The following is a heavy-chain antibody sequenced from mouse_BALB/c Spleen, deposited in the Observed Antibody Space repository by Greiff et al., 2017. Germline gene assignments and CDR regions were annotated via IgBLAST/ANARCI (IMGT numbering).Heavy chain of an antibody. CDR2: IDPANGNT. J-gene: IGHJ4*01. CDR1: GFNIKVTY. D-gene: IGHD2-4*01. CDR3: ARIYYDYDYAMDY. V-gene: IGHV14-3*02. Sequence: EVKLQESGAELVKPGASVKLSCTASGFNIKVTYMHWVKQRPEQGLEWIGRIDPANGNTKYDPKFQGKATITADTSSNTAYLQLSSLTSEDTAVYYCARIYYDYDYAMDYWGQGTSVTVSS.